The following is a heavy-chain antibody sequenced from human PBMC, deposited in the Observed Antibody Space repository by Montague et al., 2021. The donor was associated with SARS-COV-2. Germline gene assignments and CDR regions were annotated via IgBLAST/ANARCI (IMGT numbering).Heavy chain of an antibody. D-gene: IGHD6-13*01. CDR1: GFTFSSYG. CDR2: ICYDGSNK. CDR3: ARDQVRAGAGTRYYFDY. V-gene: IGHV3-33*01. Sequence: SLRLSCAASGFTFSSYGMHWVRQAPGKGLEWVSVICYDGSNKYYADSVKGRFTISRDNSKNTLYLQMNSLRAEDTAVYYCARDQVRAGAGTRYYFDYWGQGTLVTVSS. J-gene: IGHJ4*02.